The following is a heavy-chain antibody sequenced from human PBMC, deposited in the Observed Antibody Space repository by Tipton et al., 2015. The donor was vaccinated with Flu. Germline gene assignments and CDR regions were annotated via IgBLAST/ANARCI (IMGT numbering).Heavy chain of an antibody. Sequence: SLRLSCAASGFTFSAYWMSWVRQAPGKGPEWMATIKEDGSEKLYVDSVKGRFTISRDNAKNSLYLQMNSLRAEDTAVYYCARHQSSSLLPFDYWGQGTPVTVSS. J-gene: IGHJ4*02. V-gene: IGHV3-7*01. CDR1: GFTFSAYW. D-gene: IGHD6-6*01. CDR2: IKEDGSEK. CDR3: ARHQSSSLLPFDY.